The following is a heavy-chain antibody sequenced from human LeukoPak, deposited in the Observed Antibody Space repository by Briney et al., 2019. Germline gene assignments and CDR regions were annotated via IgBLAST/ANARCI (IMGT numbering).Heavy chain of an antibody. D-gene: IGHD3-22*01. V-gene: IGHV3-23*01. Sequence: GGSLRLSCAASGFTFSSYAMSWVRQAPGKGLEWVSAISGSGGSTYYADSVKGRFTISRDNAKNSVYLQMNSLRADDTAVYYCARDRRLHYYDSSGPLGYDYHSMDVWGQGTTVTVSS. CDR1: GFTFSSYA. CDR3: ARDRRLHYYDSSGPLGYDYHSMDV. CDR2: ISGSGGST. J-gene: IGHJ6*02.